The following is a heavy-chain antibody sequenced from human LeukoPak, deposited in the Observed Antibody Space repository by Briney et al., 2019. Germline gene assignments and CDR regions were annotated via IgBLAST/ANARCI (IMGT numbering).Heavy chain of an antibody. CDR2: IYYTGST. CDR1: GGSIITYY. Sequence: SETLSLTCTVSGGSIITYYWSSIRQPPGKGLEWIGYIYYTGSTNYNPSLKSRVTISVDTSKNEFSLKLNSVTAAGTAVYYCARHISGNSYGYVVSDIWGQGTMVTVSS. J-gene: IGHJ3*02. CDR3: ARHISGNSYGYVVSDI. V-gene: IGHV4-59*08. D-gene: IGHD5-18*01.